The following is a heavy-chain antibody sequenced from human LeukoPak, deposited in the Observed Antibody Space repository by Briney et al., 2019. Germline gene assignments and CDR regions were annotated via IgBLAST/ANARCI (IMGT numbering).Heavy chain of an antibody. Sequence: ASVKVSCKASGYTFTSYYMHWVRQAPGQGLEWMGWMKPDSGDTGYAQMFQGRVSMTTNTSIGTVYMELSSLTSEDTAVYYCAGGLGLDGPFEYWGQGTLVTVSS. V-gene: IGHV1-8*02. CDR3: AGGLGLDGPFEY. CDR2: MKPDSGDT. J-gene: IGHJ4*02. CDR1: GYTFTSYY. D-gene: IGHD3/OR15-3a*01.